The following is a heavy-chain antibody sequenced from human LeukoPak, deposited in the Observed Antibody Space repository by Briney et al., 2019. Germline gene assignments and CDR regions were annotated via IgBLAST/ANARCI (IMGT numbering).Heavy chain of an antibody. CDR3: ASGQH. CDR1: GGSISSSSYY. CDR2: IYYSGST. J-gene: IGHJ1*01. V-gene: IGHV4-39*01. Sequence: SETLSLTCTVSGGSISSSSYYWGWIRQPPGKGLEWIGSIYYSGSTYHNPSLKSRVTISVDTSKNQFSLKLSSVTAADTAVYYCASGQHWGQGTLVTVSS.